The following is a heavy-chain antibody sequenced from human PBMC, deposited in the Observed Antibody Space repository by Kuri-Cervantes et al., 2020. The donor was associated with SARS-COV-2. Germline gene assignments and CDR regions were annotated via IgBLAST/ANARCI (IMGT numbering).Heavy chain of an antibody. Sequence: GESLKISCAASGFTFSSYSMNWVRQAPGKGLEWVSSISSSSSYIYYADSVKGRFTISRDNAKNSLYLQMNSLRAEDTAVYYCARVNDVIAARLHDAFDIWGQGTMVTVSS. CDR1: GFTFSSYS. V-gene: IGHV3-21*01. J-gene: IGHJ3*02. D-gene: IGHD6-6*01. CDR2: ISSSSSYI. CDR3: ARVNDVIAARLHDAFDI.